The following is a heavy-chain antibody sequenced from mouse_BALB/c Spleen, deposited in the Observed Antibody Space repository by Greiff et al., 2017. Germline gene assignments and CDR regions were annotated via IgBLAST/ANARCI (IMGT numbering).Heavy chain of an antibody. CDR3: ARDHGTATAY. D-gene: IGHD1-2*01. CDR1: GFSLTSYV. V-gene: IGHV2-9*02. CDR2: IWAGGST. J-gene: IGHJ3*01. Sequence: VQGVESGPGLVAPSQSLSITCTVSGFSLTSYVVHWVRQPPGQGLEWLGVIWAGGSTNYNSALMSRLSISKDNSKSQVFLKMNSLQTDDKAMYYCARDHGTATAYWGQGTLVTVSA.